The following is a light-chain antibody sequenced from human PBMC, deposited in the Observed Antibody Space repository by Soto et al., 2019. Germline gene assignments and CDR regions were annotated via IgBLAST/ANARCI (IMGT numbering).Light chain of an antibody. Sequence: EIVLAQSPGTLSLSPGERATLSCRASQSVSDSFLAWYQQKPGQAPRLVISGASIRATGIPDRFSGSGSGTDFTLTISRLEPEDFAVYFCQQYGSSPPTFGQGTRLEIK. CDR2: GAS. CDR3: QQYGSSPPT. V-gene: IGKV3-20*01. J-gene: IGKJ5*01. CDR1: QSVSDSF.